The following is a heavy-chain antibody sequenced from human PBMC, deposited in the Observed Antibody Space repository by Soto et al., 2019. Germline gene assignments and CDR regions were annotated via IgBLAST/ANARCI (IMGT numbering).Heavy chain of an antibody. CDR2: ISAYNGNT. V-gene: IGHV1-18*01. Sequence: ASVKVSCKASGYTFTSYGISWVRQAPGQGLEWMGWISAYNGNTNYAQKLQGRVTMTTDTSTSTAYMELRSLRSDDTAVYYCARDRVPKWGPYYYYMDVWGKGTTVTVSS. CDR3: ARDRVPKWGPYYYYMDV. CDR1: GYTFTSYG. J-gene: IGHJ6*03. D-gene: IGHD2-8*01.